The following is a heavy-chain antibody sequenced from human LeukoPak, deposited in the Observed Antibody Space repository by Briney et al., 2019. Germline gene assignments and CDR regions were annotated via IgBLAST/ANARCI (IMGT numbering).Heavy chain of an antibody. CDR3: AANFDF. CDR1: GFTFSSYA. CDR2: ISGSGGST. Sequence: GGSLRLSCAASGFTFSSYAMSWVRQAPGKGLEWVSVISGSGGSTNYADSVKGRFTIFRDNSKNTLYLQMHSLRAEDTAIYYCAANFDFWGQGTLVTVSS. J-gene: IGHJ4*02. V-gene: IGHV3-23*01.